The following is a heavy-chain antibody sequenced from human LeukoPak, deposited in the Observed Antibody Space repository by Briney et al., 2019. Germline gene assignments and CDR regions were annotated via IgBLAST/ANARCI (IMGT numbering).Heavy chain of an antibody. V-gene: IGHV1-2*04. CDR2: INPNSGGT. CDR3: ARAIRGYSGYDRVLGY. J-gene: IGHJ4*02. D-gene: IGHD5-12*01. CDR1: GYTFTGYY. Sequence: ASVKVSCKASGYTFTGYYMHWVRQAPGQGLEWMGWINPNSGGTNYAQKFQGWVTMTRDTSISTAYMELGRLRSDDAAVYYCARAIRGYSGYDRVLGYWGQGTLVTVSS.